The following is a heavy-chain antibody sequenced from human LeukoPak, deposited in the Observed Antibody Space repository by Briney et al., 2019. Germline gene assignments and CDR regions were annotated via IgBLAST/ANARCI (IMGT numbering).Heavy chain of an antibody. CDR2: IYYSGTT. CDR3: ASVYDSSGYYPF. Sequence: SDTLSLTCTVSGGSMNSTSYYWGWLRQPPGKGLEWIRSIYYSGTTYNNPSLQSRVTMSVDTSKNQFSLKLSSVTAADTAVYYCASVYDSSGYYPFWGQGTLVTVSS. CDR1: GGSMNSTSYY. V-gene: IGHV4-39*01. J-gene: IGHJ4*02. D-gene: IGHD3-22*01.